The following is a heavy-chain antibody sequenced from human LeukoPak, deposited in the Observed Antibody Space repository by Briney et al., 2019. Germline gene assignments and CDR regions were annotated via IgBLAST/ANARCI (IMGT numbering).Heavy chain of an antibody. D-gene: IGHD6-6*01. CDR3: ARFRRVAARLYYYYYYYMDV. J-gene: IGHJ6*03. Sequence: PGGSLRLSCAASGFTFDDYGMSWVRQAPGKGLEWVSGINWNGGSTGYADSVKGRFTISRDNAKNSLYLQMNSLRAEDTAVYYCARFRRVAARLYYYYYYYMDVWGKGTTVTVSS. CDR1: GFTFDDYG. CDR2: INWNGGST. V-gene: IGHV3-20*04.